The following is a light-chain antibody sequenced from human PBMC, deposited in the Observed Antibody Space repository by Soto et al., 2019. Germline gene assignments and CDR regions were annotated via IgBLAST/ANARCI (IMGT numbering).Light chain of an antibody. Sequence: DIQMTQSPPTLSASVGDRVTITCRASQGISHWLAWYQQRPGKXXKXXIYAASSLQSGVPSRFSGSGSGTDLTITISSLQPEDFATYYGQQGNSFPLTFGGGTKVDI. CDR3: QQGNSFPLT. V-gene: IGKV1-12*01. CDR1: QGISHW. J-gene: IGKJ4*01. CDR2: AAS.